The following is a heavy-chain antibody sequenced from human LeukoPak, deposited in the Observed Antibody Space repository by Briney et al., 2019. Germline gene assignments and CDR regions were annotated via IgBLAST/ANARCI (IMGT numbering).Heavy chain of an antibody. CDR1: GFTFSSYA. D-gene: IGHD6-19*01. J-gene: IGHJ4*02. V-gene: IGHV3-30*18. Sequence: GGSLRLSCAASGFTFSSYAMHWVRQAPGKGLEWVAVMSHDGSNKYYGDSVKGRFTISRDNSKNTLYLQMNSLRAEDAAVYYCAKLDSSGWSRPFDYWGQGTLVTVSS. CDR2: MSHDGSNK. CDR3: AKLDSSGWSRPFDY.